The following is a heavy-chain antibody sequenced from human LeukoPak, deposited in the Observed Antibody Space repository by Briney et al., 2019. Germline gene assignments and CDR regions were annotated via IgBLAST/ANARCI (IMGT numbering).Heavy chain of an antibody. Sequence: PGGSLRLSCAASGFTVSSNYMSWVRQAPGKGLEWVSVIYSGGSTYYADSVKGRFTISRDNSKNTLYLQMNSLRAEDTAVYYCARESRYGDYAMFDYWGQGTLVTVSS. CDR3: ARESRYGDYAMFDY. J-gene: IGHJ4*02. D-gene: IGHD4-17*01. V-gene: IGHV3-53*01. CDR1: GFTVSSNY. CDR2: IYSGGST.